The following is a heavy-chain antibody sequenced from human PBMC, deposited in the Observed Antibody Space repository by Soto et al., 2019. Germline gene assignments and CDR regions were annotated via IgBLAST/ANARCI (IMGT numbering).Heavy chain of an antibody. D-gene: IGHD2-15*01. CDR2: ASIGGST. Sequence: GGSLRLSCAASGFTFSSYAMGWVRQGPGKGLEWVAAASIGGSTHYADSVRGRFTISRDNSKNTLSLQMNSLTAEDTAVYFCAKRRGAGGHFDYWGQGALVTVSS. V-gene: IGHV3-23*01. CDR1: GFTFSSYA. CDR3: AKRRGAGGHFDY. J-gene: IGHJ4*02.